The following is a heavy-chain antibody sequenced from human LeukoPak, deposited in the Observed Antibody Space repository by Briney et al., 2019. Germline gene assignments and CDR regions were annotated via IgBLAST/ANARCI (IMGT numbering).Heavy chain of an antibody. CDR1: GGSISSYY. J-gene: IGHJ3*02. D-gene: IGHD2-2*01. V-gene: IGHV4-4*07. CDR2: IHTSGST. CDR3: ARGLPGPAHDAFDI. Sequence: SETLSLTCTVSGGSISSYYWSWIRQPAGKGLEWIGRIHTSGSTNYNPSLRGRVTMSVDTSKNQFSLNLSSVTAADTAVYSCARGLPGPAHDAFDIWGQRTMVTVSS.